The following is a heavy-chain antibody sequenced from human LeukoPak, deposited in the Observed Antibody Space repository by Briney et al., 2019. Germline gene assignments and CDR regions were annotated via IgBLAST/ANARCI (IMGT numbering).Heavy chain of an antibody. Sequence: GGSLRRSCAASGLTLSSYWMHSVRQAPGKGLVWVSRINSDGSTTSYADSVKGRFTISRDNAKDTLSLQMNSLRAEDTALYYCATGKGIQYPSFAYWGQGALVTVSS. CDR2: INSDGSTT. J-gene: IGHJ4*02. D-gene: IGHD5-24*01. V-gene: IGHV3-74*01. CDR1: GLTLSSYW. CDR3: ATGKGIQYPSFAY.